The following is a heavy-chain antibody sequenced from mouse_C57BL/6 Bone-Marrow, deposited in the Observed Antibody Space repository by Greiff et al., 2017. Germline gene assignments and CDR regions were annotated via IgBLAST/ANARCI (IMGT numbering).Heavy chain of an antibody. Sequence: VQLQQSGPELVRPGASVKISCKASGYDISSAWMNWVKQRPGKGLEWIGRIYPGDGDTNYNGKFKGKATLTADESSSTAYMQLSSLTSEDSAVYFCARDRHYGSSLHWYLDVWGTGTSVTVSS. CDR3: ARDRHYGSSLHWYLDV. CDR2: IYPGDGDT. D-gene: IGHD1-1*01. J-gene: IGHJ1*03. V-gene: IGHV1-82*01. CDR1: GYDISSAW.